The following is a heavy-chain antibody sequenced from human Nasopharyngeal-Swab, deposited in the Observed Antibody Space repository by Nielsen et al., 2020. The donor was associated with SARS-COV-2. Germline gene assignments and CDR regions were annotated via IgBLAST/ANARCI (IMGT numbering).Heavy chain of an antibody. J-gene: IGHJ4*02. CDR1: GFTFSSYW. V-gene: IGHV3-7*01. CDR2: IKQDGSEK. Sequence: GSLRLSCAASGFTFSSYWMSWVRQAPGKGLEWVANIKQDGSEKYYVDSVKGRFTISRDNAKNSLYLQMNSLRAEDTAVYYCAANTAMVSSLDYWGQGTLVTVSS. CDR3: AANTAMVSSLDY. D-gene: IGHD5-18*01.